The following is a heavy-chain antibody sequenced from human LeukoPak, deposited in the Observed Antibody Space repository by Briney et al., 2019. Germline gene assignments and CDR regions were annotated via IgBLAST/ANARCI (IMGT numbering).Heavy chain of an antibody. J-gene: IGHJ4*02. V-gene: IGHV4-39*01. CDR3: ARHSATVVTYFDY. D-gene: IGHD4-23*01. CDR1: GGSISSSSYY. Sequence: SETLSLTCTVSGGSISSSSYYWGWIRQPPGKGLEWIGSIYYSGSTYYNPSLKSRVTISVDTSKDQFSLKLSSVTAADTAVYYCARHSATVVTYFDYWGQGTLVTVSS. CDR2: IYYSGST.